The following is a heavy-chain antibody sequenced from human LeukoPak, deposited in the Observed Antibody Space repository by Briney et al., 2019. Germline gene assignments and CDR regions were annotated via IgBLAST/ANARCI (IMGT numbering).Heavy chain of an antibody. CDR3: ARSPSRRPPYYYGSGSYYTL. CDR1: GGSLSGYY. V-gene: IGHV4-34*01. D-gene: IGHD3-10*01. J-gene: IGHJ4*02. Sequence: SETLSLTCAVYGGSLSGYYWTWIRQPRGKGLEWIGEINHSGSTNYNPSLKSRVTISVDTSKNQFSLKLSSVTAADTAVYYCARSPSRRPPYYYGSGSYYTLWGQGTLVTVSS. CDR2: INHSGST.